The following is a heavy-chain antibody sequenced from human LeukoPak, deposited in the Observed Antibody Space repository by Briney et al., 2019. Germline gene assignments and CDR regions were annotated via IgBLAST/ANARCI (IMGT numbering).Heavy chain of an antibody. V-gene: IGHV3-23*01. J-gene: IGHJ4*02. CDR1: GFTVSSNY. CDR2: FSGSGGTT. Sequence: GGSLRLSCAASGFTVSSNYMSWVRQAPGKGLEWVSAFSGSGGTTYHADSVKGRFSISRDNSKNTLYLQMNSLRAEDTAVYYCARDKYSSGWYLGFDYWGQGTLVTVSS. D-gene: IGHD6-19*01. CDR3: ARDKYSSGWYLGFDY.